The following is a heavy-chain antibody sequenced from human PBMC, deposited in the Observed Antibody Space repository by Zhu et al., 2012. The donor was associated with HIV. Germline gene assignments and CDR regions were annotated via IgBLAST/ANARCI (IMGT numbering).Heavy chain of an antibody. J-gene: IGHJ4*02. Sequence: QVQLQESGPGLVKPSETLSLTCTVSGGSISSSSYYWGWIRQPPGKGLEWIGSIYYSGSTYYNPSLKSRVTISVDTSKNQFSLKLSSVTAADTAVYYCARHRGAAAGFYWGQGPWSPSPQ. CDR1: GGSISSSSYY. D-gene: IGHD6-13*01. V-gene: IGHV4-39*01. CDR2: IYYSGST. CDR3: ARHRGAAAGFY.